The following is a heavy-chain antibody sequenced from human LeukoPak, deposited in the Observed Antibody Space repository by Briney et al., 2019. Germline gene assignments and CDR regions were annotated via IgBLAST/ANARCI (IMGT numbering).Heavy chain of an antibody. Sequence: PGGSLRLSCAASGFTFSSYTMNWVRQAPGKGLEWVSYISSSGRTRDYADSVKGRFTISRDNSKNTLYLQMNSLRAEDTAVYYCAREMGVRLAAGYYYGMDVWGQGTTVTVSS. CDR2: ISSSGRTR. CDR3: AREMGVRLAAGYYYGMDV. CDR1: GFTFSSYT. D-gene: IGHD1-26*01. V-gene: IGHV3-48*01. J-gene: IGHJ6*02.